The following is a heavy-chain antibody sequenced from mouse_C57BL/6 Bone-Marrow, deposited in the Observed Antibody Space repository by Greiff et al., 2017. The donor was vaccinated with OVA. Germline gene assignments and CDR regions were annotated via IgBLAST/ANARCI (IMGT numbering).Heavy chain of an antibody. J-gene: IGHJ3*01. CDR3: ARQGTWFAY. V-gene: IGHV1-66*01. CDR1: GYSFTSYY. CDR2: IYPGSGNT. Sequence: VKLVESGPELVKPGASVKISCKASGYSFTSYYIHWVKQRPGQGLEWIGWIYPGSGNTKYNEKFKGKATLTGDTSSSTAYMQLSSLTSEDSAVYYCARQGTWFAYWGQGTLVTVSA.